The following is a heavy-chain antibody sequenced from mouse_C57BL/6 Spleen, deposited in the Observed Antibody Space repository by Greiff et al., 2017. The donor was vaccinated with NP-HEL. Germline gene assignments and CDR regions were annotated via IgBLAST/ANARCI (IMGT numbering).Heavy chain of an antibody. CDR1: GFPFSDYY. D-gene: IGHD2-4*01. J-gene: IGHJ3*01. V-gene: IGHV5-12*01. CDR2: ISNGGGST. Sequence: EVQLVESGGGLVQPGGSLKLSCAAPGFPFSDYYMYWVRQPPEKRLGWVAYISNGGGSTYYPDTVKGRFTISRDNAKNTLYLQMSRLKSEDTAMYYCARLRDYDYGWFAYWGQGTLVTVSA. CDR3: ARLRDYDYGWFAY.